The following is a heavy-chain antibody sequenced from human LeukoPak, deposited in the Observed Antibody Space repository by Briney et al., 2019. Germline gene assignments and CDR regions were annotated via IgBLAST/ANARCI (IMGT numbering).Heavy chain of an antibody. CDR1: GYTFTSYY. Sequence: ASVKVSCKASGYTFTSYYMHWVRQAPGQGLEWMGWINPNSGGTNYAQKFQGRVTMTRDTSISTAYMELSRLRSDDTAVYYCARIAAVAGKYNWFDPWGQGTLVTVSS. V-gene: IGHV1-2*02. D-gene: IGHD6-19*01. CDR2: INPNSGGT. J-gene: IGHJ5*02. CDR3: ARIAAVAGKYNWFDP.